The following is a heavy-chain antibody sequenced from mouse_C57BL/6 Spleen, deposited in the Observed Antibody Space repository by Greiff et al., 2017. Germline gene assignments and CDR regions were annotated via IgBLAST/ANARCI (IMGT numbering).Heavy chain of an antibody. CDR2: ISSGGDYI. D-gene: IGHD2-3*01. CDR3: TRGGLKIYDGYYGAMDY. V-gene: IGHV5-9-1*02. Sequence: EVMLVESGEGLVKPGGSLKLSCAASGFTFGSYAMSWVRQTPEKRLEWVAYISSGGDYIYYADTVKGRFTISRDNARNTLYLQMSSLKSEDTAMYYCTRGGLKIYDGYYGAMDYWGQGTSVTVSS. J-gene: IGHJ4*01. CDR1: GFTFGSYA.